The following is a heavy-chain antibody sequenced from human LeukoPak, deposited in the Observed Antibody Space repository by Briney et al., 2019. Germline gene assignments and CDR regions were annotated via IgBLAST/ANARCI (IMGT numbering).Heavy chain of an antibody. D-gene: IGHD3-3*01. CDR1: GGSISSANYY. J-gene: IGHJ4*02. CDR2: IYYSGCP. CDR3: ARDTLVWGRPGSFDY. Sequence: SETLSLTCTVPGGSISSANYYWDWVRQPPGKGLGWIVWIYYSGCPSYNTSLRSRFTISIVTSKNQFSLKLISVTAADTAVYYCARDTLVWGRPGSFDYWGQGTQVTVSS. V-gene: IGHV4-39*07.